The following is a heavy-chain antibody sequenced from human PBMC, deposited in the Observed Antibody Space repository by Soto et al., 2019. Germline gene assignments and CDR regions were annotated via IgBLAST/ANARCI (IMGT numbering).Heavy chain of an antibody. CDR2: TWYDGSNK. CDR1: VFTFSSYG. Sequence: GGSLRLSCAASVFTFSSYGMHWVRQAPGKGLEWVAVTWYDGSNKYYADSVKGRFTISRDNSKNTLYLQMNSLRAEDTAVYYCAREGVIVVEGGYYFDYWGQGTLVTVSS. J-gene: IGHJ4*02. CDR3: AREGVIVVEGGYYFDY. D-gene: IGHD3-22*01. V-gene: IGHV3-33*01.